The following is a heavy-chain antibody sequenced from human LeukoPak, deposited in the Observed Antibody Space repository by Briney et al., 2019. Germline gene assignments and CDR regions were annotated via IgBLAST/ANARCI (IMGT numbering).Heavy chain of an antibody. CDR3: AKHYMGSYNNRGLDS. Sequence: PSETLSLTCTVSGYSISSGYYWGWIRQPPGKGLEWIGTVYYSGYAYYNPSLESRVTISVDTSKNQFSLKLSSVTAADTAVYYCAKHYMGSYNNRGLDSWGQGTLVTVSS. J-gene: IGHJ4*02. V-gene: IGHV4-38-2*02. D-gene: IGHD3-10*01. CDR2: VYYSGYA. CDR1: GYSISSGYY.